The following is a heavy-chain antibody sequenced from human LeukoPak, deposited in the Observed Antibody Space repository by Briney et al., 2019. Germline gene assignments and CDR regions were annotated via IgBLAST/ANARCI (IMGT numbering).Heavy chain of an antibody. D-gene: IGHD6-13*01. CDR3: AKDAATGYSSSWYY. CDR2: ISYDGSNK. J-gene: IGHJ4*02. Sequence: GGSLRPSCAASGFTFSSYGMHWVRQAPGKGLEWVAVISYDGSNKYYADSVKGRFTISRDNSKNTLYLQMNSLRAEDTAVYYCAKDAATGYSSSWYYWGQGTLVTVSS. CDR1: GFTFSSYG. V-gene: IGHV3-30*18.